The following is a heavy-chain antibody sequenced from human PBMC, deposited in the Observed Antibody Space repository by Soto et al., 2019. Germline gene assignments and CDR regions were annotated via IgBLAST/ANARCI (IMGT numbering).Heavy chain of an antibody. V-gene: IGHV3-23*01. CDR2: ISGSVGST. Sequence: TIRNHARSWISKTQRKGLEWVSAISGSVGSTYYADSVKGRFTISRDNSKNTLYLQMNSLRAEDTAVYFCAKRLRQAAAGPYLDYCGQATLV. J-gene: IGHJ4*02. D-gene: IGHD6-13*01. CDR1: TIRNHA. CDR3: AKRLRQAAAGPYLDY.